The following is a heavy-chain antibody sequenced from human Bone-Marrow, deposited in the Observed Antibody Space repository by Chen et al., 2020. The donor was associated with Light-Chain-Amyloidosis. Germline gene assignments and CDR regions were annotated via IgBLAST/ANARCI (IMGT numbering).Heavy chain of an antibody. J-gene: IGHJ4*02. CDR1: GFAFSSYG. CDR3: VRVGADDYTWGTPYFDY. D-gene: IGHD3-16*01. Sequence: QVQLVEFGGGVLQPGTSLRLSCVASGFAFSSYGRHWVRQAPGKGLEWVAIISADADTKNYGDSVKGRFTISRDNSKNTLYLQMSSLRPEDTAVYYCVRVGADDYTWGTPYFDYWGQGTLVTVSS. CDR2: ISADADTK. V-gene: IGHV3-30*03.